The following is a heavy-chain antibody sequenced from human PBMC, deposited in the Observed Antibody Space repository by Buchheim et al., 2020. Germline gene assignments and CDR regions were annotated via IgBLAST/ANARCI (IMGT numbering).Heavy chain of an antibody. V-gene: IGHV3-30-3*01. CDR3: ARPPILFDWANPADY. CDR2: ISYDGSNK. CDR1: GFTFSSYA. D-gene: IGHD3-9*01. J-gene: IGHJ4*02. Sequence: QVQLVESGGGVVQPGRSLRLSCAASGFTFSSYAMHWVRQAPGKGLEWVAVISYDGSNKYYADSVKGRFTISRDNSKTTLYLQMNSLRAEDTAVYYCARPPILFDWANPADYWGQGTL.